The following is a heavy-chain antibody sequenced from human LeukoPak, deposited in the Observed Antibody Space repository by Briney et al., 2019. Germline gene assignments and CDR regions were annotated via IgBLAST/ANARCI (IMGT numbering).Heavy chain of an antibody. CDR1: GGTFSSYA. J-gene: IGHJ6*02. CDR3: ARGGPYYYDSSGYYDGSYYYYYGMDV. D-gene: IGHD3-22*01. CDR2: IIPMFGSA. Sequence: ASVKVSCKASGGTFSSYAISWVRQAPGQGLEWMGGIIPMFGSANYAQKFQGRVTITADESTSTAYMELSSLRSEDTAVYYCARGGPYYYDSSGYYDGSYYYYYGMDVWGQGTTVTVSS. V-gene: IGHV1-69*13.